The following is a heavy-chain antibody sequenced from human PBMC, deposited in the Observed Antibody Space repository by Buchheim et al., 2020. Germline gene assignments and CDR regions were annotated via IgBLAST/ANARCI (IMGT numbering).Heavy chain of an antibody. Sequence: EVQLVESGGGLVQPGGSLRLSCAASGFRISSYWMHWVRQAPGKGLVWVSRINSDGSTTSYADSVKGRITISRDNAENTLHLQMNSLGVEDTAVYYCARSTRGSGAWYFDLWGRGTL. J-gene: IGHJ2*01. D-gene: IGHD3-10*01. CDR3: ARSTRGSGAWYFDL. V-gene: IGHV3-74*01. CDR1: GFRISSYW. CDR2: INSDGSTT.